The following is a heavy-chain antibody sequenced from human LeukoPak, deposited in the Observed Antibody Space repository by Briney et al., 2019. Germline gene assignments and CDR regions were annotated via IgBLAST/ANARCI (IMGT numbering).Heavy chain of an antibody. CDR3: ARAYHYGSGPYRSLAY. Sequence: GGSLRLSCAASGFTFRSYSMNWVRQVPGKGLEWVSFIISSGGTIYYADSVKGRFTISRDNARNSLYLQMNSLRVEDTAAYYCARAYHYGSGPYRSLAYWGQGTLVTVSS. CDR1: GFTFRSYS. J-gene: IGHJ4*02. D-gene: IGHD3-10*01. CDR2: IISSGGTI. V-gene: IGHV3-48*01.